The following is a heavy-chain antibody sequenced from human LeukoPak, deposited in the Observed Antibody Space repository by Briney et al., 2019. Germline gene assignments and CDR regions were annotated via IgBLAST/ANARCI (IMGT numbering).Heavy chain of an antibody. CDR3: ATTYSGSYYVFGAFDI. D-gene: IGHD1-26*01. V-gene: IGHV4-39*07. Sequence: SETLSLTCTVSGGSISSSSYYWGWIRQPPGNGLEWIGSIYYSGSTYYNPSLKSRVTISVDTSKNQFSLKLSSVTAADTAVYYCATTYSGSYYVFGAFDIWGQGTMVTVSS. CDR2: IYYSGST. J-gene: IGHJ3*02. CDR1: GGSISSSSYY.